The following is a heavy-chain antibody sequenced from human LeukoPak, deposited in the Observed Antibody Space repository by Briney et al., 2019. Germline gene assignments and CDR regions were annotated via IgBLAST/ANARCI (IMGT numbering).Heavy chain of an antibody. CDR1: GGSISSYY. CDR3: ARKGGGQLVNTRRWFDP. J-gene: IGHJ5*02. D-gene: IGHD6-6*01. V-gene: IGHV4-59*01. CDR2: IYYSGST. Sequence: SETLSLTCTVSGGSISSYYWSWIRQPPGKGLEWIGYIYYSGSTNYNPSLKSRVTISVDTSKNQFSLKLSSVTAADTAVYYCARKGGGQLVNTRRWFDPWGQGALVTVSS.